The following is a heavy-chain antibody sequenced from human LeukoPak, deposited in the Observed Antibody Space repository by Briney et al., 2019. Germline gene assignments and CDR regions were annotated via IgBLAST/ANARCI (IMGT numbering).Heavy chain of an antibody. Sequence: QPGGSLRLSRAASGFTFSSYAMSWVRQAPGKGLEWVSAISGSGGSTYYADSVKGRFTISRDNSKNTLYLQMNSLRAEDTAVYYCAKGISPRVTIFGVVTSPIFLYGMDVWGQGTTVTVSS. J-gene: IGHJ6*02. CDR1: GFTFSSYA. CDR2: ISGSGGST. V-gene: IGHV3-23*01. CDR3: AKGISPRVTIFGVVTSPIFLYGMDV. D-gene: IGHD3-3*01.